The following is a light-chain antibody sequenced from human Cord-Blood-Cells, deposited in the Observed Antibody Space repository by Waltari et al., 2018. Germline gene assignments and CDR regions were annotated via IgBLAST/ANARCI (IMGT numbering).Light chain of an antibody. CDR2: EGS. Sequence: QSALTQPASVSGSPGQSITISCTGTSSDVGGYNLVSWYQQHPGKAPKLMIYEGSKRPSGVSKRFSGSKSGNTASLTISGLQAEDEADYYCCSYAGSSNWVFGGGTKLTVL. CDR1: SSDVGGYNL. CDR3: CSYAGSSNWV. V-gene: IGLV2-23*01. J-gene: IGLJ3*02.